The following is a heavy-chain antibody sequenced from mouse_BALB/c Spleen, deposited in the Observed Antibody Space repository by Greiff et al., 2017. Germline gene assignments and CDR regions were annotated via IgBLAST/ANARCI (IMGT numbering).Heavy chain of an antibody. J-gene: IGHJ4*01. CDR2: ISDGGSYT. CDR1: GFTFSDYY. D-gene: IGHD2-1*01. V-gene: IGHV5-4*02. CDR3: ARNLPKEGYAMDY. Sequence: EVKLMESGGGLVKPGGSLKLSCAASGFTFSDYYIYWVRQTPEKRLEWVATISDGGSYTYYPDSVKGRFTISRDNAKNNLYLQMSSLRSEDTALYYCARNLPKEGYAMDYWGQGTSVTVSS.